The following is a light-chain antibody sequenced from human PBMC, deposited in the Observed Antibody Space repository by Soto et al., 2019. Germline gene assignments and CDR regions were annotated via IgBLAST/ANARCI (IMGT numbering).Light chain of an antibody. CDR3: GADHGSGSNFVVV. CDR2: VGTGGIVG. CDR1: SGYSNYK. V-gene: IGLV9-49*01. J-gene: IGLJ2*01. Sequence: QPVLTQPPSASASLGASVTLTCTLSSGYSNYKVDWYQQRPGKGPRFVMRVGTGGIVGSKGDGIPHRFSVLGSGLNRYLTIKNIQEEDESDYHCGADHGSGSNFVVVFGGGTKLTVL.